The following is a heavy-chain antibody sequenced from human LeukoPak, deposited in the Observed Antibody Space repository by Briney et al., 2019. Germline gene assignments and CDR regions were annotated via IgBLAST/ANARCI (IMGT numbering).Heavy chain of an antibody. CDR3: AIVDYGGNSDFPY. V-gene: IGHV3-74*01. CDR1: GFTFSTYW. CDR2: ISSNGCIA. Sequence: GGSLRLSCAASGFTFSTYWMHWVRQAPGKGLVWVSRISSNGCIAINADSVEGRFTVSRDNAKNTLYLQMNSLRAEDTAVYYCAIVDYGGNSDFPYWGQGTLVTVSS. D-gene: IGHD4-23*01. J-gene: IGHJ4*02.